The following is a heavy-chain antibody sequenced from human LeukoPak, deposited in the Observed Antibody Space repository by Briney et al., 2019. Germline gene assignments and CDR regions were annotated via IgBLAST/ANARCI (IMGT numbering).Heavy chain of an antibody. J-gene: IGHJ4*02. Sequence: GGSLRLSCAASGFTFSSYSMNWVRQAPGKGLEWVSSISSGSSYIYYADSVRGRFTISRDNAKNSLSLQMNSLRAEDTAVYYCARGRSTWHLDYWGQGTLVTVSS. D-gene: IGHD1-26*01. CDR1: GFTFSSYS. V-gene: IGHV3-21*01. CDR3: ARGRSTWHLDY. CDR2: ISSGSSYI.